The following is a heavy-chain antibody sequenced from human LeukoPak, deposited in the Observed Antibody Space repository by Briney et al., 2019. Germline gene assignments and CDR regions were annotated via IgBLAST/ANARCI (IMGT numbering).Heavy chain of an antibody. D-gene: IGHD2-15*01. Sequence: SETLSLTCTVSGGSISSSSYYWGWIRQPPGKGLEWIGSIYYSGSTFYNPSLKSRVTISVDTSKNQFSLKLSSVPAADTALYYCARDPGGYCSGGSCYHWFDPWGQGTLVTVSS. CDR1: GGSISSSSYY. CDR2: IYYSGST. CDR3: ARDPGGYCSGGSCYHWFDP. J-gene: IGHJ5*02. V-gene: IGHV4-39*02.